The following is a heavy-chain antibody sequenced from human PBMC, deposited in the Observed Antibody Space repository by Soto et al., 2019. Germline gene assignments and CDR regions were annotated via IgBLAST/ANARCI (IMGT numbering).Heavy chain of an antibody. CDR2: IYWDDDK. J-gene: IGHJ4*02. D-gene: IGHD2-15*01. Sequence: QITLKESGPTLVHPTQTLTLTCTFSGFSLSTSGVSVGWIRQPPGKALEWLALIYWDDDKRYSPSLKSSLTSAKDTYKIQVELTGTNMDAVDTDTYYCAHRRGISYYFFDYWGPGTLVTVSS. CDR3: AHRRGISYYFFDY. V-gene: IGHV2-5*02. CDR1: GFSLSTSGVS.